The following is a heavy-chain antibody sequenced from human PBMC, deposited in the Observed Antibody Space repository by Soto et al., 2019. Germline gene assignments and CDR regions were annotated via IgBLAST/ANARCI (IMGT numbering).Heavy chain of an antibody. Sequence: PGGSLRLSCAASGFTFTSYSMNWVRQAPGKGLEWVSSISSSSSYRYYADSVKGRFTISRDNAKNSLYLQMNSLRAEDTAVYYCARDRPAAICCYYCMDVWGQGTTVTVSS. CDR2: ISSSSSYR. J-gene: IGHJ6*01. V-gene: IGHV3-21*01. CDR3: ARDRPAAICCYYCMDV. CDR1: GFTFTSYS. D-gene: IGHD2-2*01.